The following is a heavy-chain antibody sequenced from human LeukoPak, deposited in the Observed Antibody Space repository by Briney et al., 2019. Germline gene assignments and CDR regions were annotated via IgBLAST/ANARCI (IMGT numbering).Heavy chain of an antibody. CDR1: GGTFSSYA. D-gene: IGHD3-10*01. Sequence: SVKVSCKASGGTFSSYAISWVRQAPGQGLEWMGGIIPIFGTANYARKFQGRVTITADKSTSTAYMELSRLRSDDTAVYYCARSGYYYGSGSYYNPLIWFDPWGQGTLVTVSS. V-gene: IGHV1-69*06. CDR2: IIPIFGTA. CDR3: ARSGYYYGSGSYYNPLIWFDP. J-gene: IGHJ5*02.